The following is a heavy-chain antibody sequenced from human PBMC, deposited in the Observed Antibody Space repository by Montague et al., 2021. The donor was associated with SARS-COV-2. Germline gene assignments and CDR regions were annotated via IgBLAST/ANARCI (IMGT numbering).Heavy chain of an antibody. CDR1: GGSVTSGDYY. D-gene: IGHD2-2*01. CDR3: ATEMPAYDVFDI. J-gene: IGHJ3*02. Sequence: SETLSLTCTVPGGSVTSGDYYWTWIRQPPGKGLEWIGYIYNTGRTNYNPSLKSRVTISMDTSKNQSSLEVDSVSAADTAVYYCATEMPAYDVFDIWGQGTMVTVSS. CDR2: IYNTGRT. V-gene: IGHV4-61*08.